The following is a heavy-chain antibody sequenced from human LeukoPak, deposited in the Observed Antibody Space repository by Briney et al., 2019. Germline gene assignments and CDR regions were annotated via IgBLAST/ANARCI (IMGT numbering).Heavy chain of an antibody. D-gene: IGHD2-2*01. CDR1: GGTFSSYA. Sequence: SVKVSCKASGGTFSSYAISWVRQAPGQGLEWMGGIIPIFGTANYAQKFQGRVTITTDESTSTAYMELSSLRSEDTAVYYCASAEVSYYSSTSCYFDYWGQGTLVTVSS. CDR2: IIPIFGTA. V-gene: IGHV1-69*05. CDR3: ASAEVSYYSSTSCYFDY. J-gene: IGHJ4*02.